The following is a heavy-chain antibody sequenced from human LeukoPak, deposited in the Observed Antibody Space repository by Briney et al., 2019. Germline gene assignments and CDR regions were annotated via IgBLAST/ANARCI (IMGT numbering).Heavy chain of an antibody. Sequence: GVSLRLSCAASGFTVSSNYMSWVRQAPGKGLEWVSVIYSGGSTYYADSVKGRFTISRDNSKNTLYLQMNSLRAEDTAVYYCARDRYYGSGSSFDPWGQGALVTVSS. CDR2: IYSGGST. J-gene: IGHJ5*02. CDR3: ARDRYYGSGSSFDP. V-gene: IGHV3-53*01. D-gene: IGHD3-10*01. CDR1: GFTVSSNY.